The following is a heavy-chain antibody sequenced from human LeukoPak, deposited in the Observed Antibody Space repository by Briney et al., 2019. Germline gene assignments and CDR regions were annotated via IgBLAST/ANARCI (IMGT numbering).Heavy chain of an antibody. CDR3: ARSRLLNDLDY. CDR2: INSDGSST. D-gene: IGHD1-1*01. Sequence: PGGSLRLSCAASGFTVSSNYMSWVRQAPGKGLVWVSRINSDGSSTSYADSVKGRFTISRDNAKNTLYLQMNSLRAEDTAVYYCARSRLLNDLDYWGQGTLVTVSS. J-gene: IGHJ4*02. V-gene: IGHV3-74*01. CDR1: GFTVSSNY.